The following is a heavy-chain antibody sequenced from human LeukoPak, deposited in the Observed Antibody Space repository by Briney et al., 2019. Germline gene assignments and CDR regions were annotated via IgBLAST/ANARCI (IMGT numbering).Heavy chain of an antibody. CDR3: ARLRRNSDRSDFFYYYDH. CDR2: VNTVSSYI. CDR1: GFTFSDYS. Sequence: GESLRLSCAASGFTFSDYSMNWVRQAPGKGLEWVASVNTVSSYIYYADSMRGRFTISRDNAKNSLFLQMNSLRAEDTAVYYCARLRRNSDRSDFFYYYDHWGQGTLVTVSS. D-gene: IGHD3-22*01. V-gene: IGHV3-21*01. J-gene: IGHJ4*02.